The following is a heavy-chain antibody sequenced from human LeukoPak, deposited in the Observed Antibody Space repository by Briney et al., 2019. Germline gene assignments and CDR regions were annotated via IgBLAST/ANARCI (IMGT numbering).Heavy chain of an antibody. CDR1: GYTLTELS. Sequence: ASVTVSFKVSGYTLTELSMHWVRQAPGKGLEWMGGFDPEDGETIYAQKFQGRVTMTEDTSTDTAYMELSSLRSEDTAVYYCARDQYDTWSRRGNFDSWGQGTLVIVS. J-gene: IGHJ4*02. D-gene: IGHD3-3*01. CDR2: FDPEDGET. V-gene: IGHV1-24*01. CDR3: ARDQYDTWSRRGNFDS.